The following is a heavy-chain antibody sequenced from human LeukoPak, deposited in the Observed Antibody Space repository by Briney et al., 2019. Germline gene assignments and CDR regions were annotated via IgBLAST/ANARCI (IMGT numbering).Heavy chain of an antibody. CDR3: ARDGRARGDGYNGFDY. J-gene: IGHJ4*02. D-gene: IGHD5-24*01. Sequence: QPGRSLRLSCAASGFTFSSYGMHWVRQAPGKGLEWVAVISYDGSNKYYADSVKGRFTISRDNSKNTLYLQMNSLRAEDTAVYYCARDGRARGDGYNGFDYWGQGTLVTVSS. V-gene: IGHV3-30*03. CDR2: ISYDGSNK. CDR1: GFTFSSYG.